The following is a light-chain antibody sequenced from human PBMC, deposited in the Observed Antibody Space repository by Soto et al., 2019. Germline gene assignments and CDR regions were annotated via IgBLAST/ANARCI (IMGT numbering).Light chain of an antibody. Sequence: QSVLTQPPSVSGAPGQRVTISCTGSSSNIGAGYDVNWYQQLPGTAPKLLIFGDSNRPSGVPDRFSGSKSGTSASLAIIGLQAADEADYYCQSSDSRLSGSDVFGTGTKVTVL. J-gene: IGLJ1*01. CDR2: GDS. CDR3: QSSDSRLSGSDV. V-gene: IGLV1-40*01. CDR1: SSNIGAGYD.